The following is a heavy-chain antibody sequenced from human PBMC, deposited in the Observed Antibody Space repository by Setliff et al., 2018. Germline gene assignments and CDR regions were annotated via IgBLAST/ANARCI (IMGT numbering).Heavy chain of an antibody. CDR1: GYRFTSQW. CDR3: ARRGYGGYLYGSFDS. V-gene: IGHV5-51*01. Sequence: PGESMKISCKASGYRFTSQWIAWVRQTPGRGLEWMGIIYPADSDTTYSPSFQGQVTISVDKSLSTAYLQLSSLKASDSGKYYCARRGYGGYLYGSFDSWGQGTLVTVSS. CDR2: IYPADSDT. J-gene: IGHJ5*01. D-gene: IGHD5-18*01.